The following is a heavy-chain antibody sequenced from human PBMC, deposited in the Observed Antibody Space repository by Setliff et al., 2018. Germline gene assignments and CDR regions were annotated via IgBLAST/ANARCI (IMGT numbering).Heavy chain of an antibody. CDR2: IKCDGSEK. J-gene: IGHJ4*02. CDR1: GFTFSTYG. V-gene: IGHV3-7*03. D-gene: IGHD3-10*01. CDR3: VRGRDGYNRGGLDFDY. Sequence: GGSLRLSCAASGFTFSTYGLNWVRQAPEKGLEWVADIKCDGSEKYYVDSVKGRLTISRDNAKNSLYLQVNSLRAEDMTVYYCVRGRDGYNRGGLDFDYWGQGTLVTVSS.